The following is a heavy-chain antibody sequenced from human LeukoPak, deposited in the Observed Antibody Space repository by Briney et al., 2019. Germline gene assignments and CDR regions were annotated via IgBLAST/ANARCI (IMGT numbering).Heavy chain of an antibody. D-gene: IGHD4/OR15-4a*01. J-gene: IGHJ4*02. CDR3: ARVIGAIDPFDY. V-gene: IGHV3-23*01. Sequence: GGSLRLPCAASGFTFNNYGMSWVRQAPGKGLEWVSSIRGDDGTTHYADSVKGRFAISRDNSKNTLSLQMNSLRAEDTAVYYCARVIGAIDPFDYWGQGALFTVSS. CDR1: GFTFNNYG. CDR2: IRGDDGTT.